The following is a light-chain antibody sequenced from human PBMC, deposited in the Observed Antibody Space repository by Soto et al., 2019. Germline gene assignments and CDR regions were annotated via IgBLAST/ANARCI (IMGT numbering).Light chain of an antibody. Sequence: EIVWPHSQGTLSLSPGERATLSCRASQSVGNNYLGWYQRKPGQPPRLLVFHPPTRATGIPDGFGGAGFGADFTLIINALEPEDFAVYYCRHYALAPLTFGGGTKVEIK. J-gene: IGKJ4*01. CDR1: QSVGNNY. V-gene: IGKV3-20*01. CDR3: RHYALAPLT. CDR2: HPP.